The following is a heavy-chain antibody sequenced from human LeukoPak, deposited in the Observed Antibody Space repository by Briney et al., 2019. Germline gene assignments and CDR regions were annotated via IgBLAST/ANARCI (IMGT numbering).Heavy chain of an antibody. D-gene: IGHD1-1*01. CDR1: GFTFSSYA. CDR3: AKRRSSRGYYYGMDV. CDR2: ISGSGGST. J-gene: IGHJ6*02. Sequence: GGSLRLSCAASGFTFSSYAMSWVRQAPGKGLEWVSAISGSGGSTYYADSVKGRFTISRDNSKNTLYLQMNSLRAEDTAVYYCAKRRSSRGYYYGMDVWGQGTTVTVSS. V-gene: IGHV3-23*01.